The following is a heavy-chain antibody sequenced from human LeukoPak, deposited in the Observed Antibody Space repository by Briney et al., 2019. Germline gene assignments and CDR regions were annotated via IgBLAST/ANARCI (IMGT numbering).Heavy chain of an antibody. CDR2: IYYSGST. J-gene: IGHJ4*02. V-gene: IGHV4-59*01. Sequence: MTSETLSLTCTVSGGSISSYYWSWIRQPPGKGLEWIGYIYYSGSTNYNPSLKSRVPISVDTSKNQFSLKLSSVTAADTAVYYCARVEEEEVAGGENYFDYWGQGTLVTVSS. CDR1: GGSISSYY. D-gene: IGHD6-19*01. CDR3: ARVEEEEVAGGENYFDY.